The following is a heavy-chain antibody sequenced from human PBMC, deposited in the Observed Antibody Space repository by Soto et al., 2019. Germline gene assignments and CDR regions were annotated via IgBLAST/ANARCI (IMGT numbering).Heavy chain of an antibody. CDR1: GFTFSSYA. J-gene: IGHJ4*02. CDR3: VISFDIVVVPAALDY. Sequence: GGSLRLSCSASGFTFSSYAMHWVRQAPGKGLEYVSAISSNGGSTYYADSVKGRFTISRDNSKNTLYLQMSSLRAEDTAVYYCVISFDIVVVPAALDYRGQGTLVTVSS. CDR2: ISSNGGST. V-gene: IGHV3-64D*08. D-gene: IGHD2-2*01.